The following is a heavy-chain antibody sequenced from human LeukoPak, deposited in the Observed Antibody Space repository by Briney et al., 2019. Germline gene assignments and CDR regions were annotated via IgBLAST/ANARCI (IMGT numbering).Heavy chain of an antibody. CDR2: MLTAGTT. CDR3: ASLRWASTGDY. V-gene: IGHV3-53*01. CDR1: EFIFSSYY. D-gene: IGHD1-26*01. J-gene: IGHJ4*02. Sequence: PGGSLRLSCAASEFIFSSYYMSWVRRAPGKGLEWVSVMLTAGTTYYADSVKGRFTISRDNAKNSLYLQMNSLRAEDTAVYYCASLRWASTGDYWGQGTLLTVSS.